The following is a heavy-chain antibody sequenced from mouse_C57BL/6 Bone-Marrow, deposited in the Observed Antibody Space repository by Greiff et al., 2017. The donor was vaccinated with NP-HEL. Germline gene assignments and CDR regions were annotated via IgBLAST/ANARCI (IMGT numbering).Heavy chain of an antibody. CDR1: GYAFSSSW. CDR3: APNLFAYAMDY. Sequence: LQESGPELVKPGASVKISCKASGYAFSSSWMNWVKQRPGKGLEWIGRIYPGDGDTNYNGKFKGKATLTADKSSSTAYMQLSSLTSEDSAVYFCAPNLFAYAMDYWGQGTSVTVSS. CDR2: IYPGDGDT. D-gene: IGHD1-1*01. J-gene: IGHJ4*01. V-gene: IGHV1-82*01.